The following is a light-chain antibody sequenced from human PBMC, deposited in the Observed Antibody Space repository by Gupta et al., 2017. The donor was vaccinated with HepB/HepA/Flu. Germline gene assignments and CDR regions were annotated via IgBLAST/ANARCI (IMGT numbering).Light chain of an antibody. CDR1: SSDVGSYNR. Sequence: HSALTPPPSVSGSPGQSVTISCTGTSSDVGSYNRVSWYQQPAGTAPKLMIYEVSNRPSGVPDRFSGSKSGNTASLTISGLQAEDEADYYCSSYTSSSTWVFGGGTKLTVL. V-gene: IGLV2-18*02. CDR3: SSYTSSSTWV. CDR2: EVS. J-gene: IGLJ3*02.